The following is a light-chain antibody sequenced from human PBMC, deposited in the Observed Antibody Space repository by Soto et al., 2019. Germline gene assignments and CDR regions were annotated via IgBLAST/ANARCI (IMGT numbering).Light chain of an antibody. CDR2: RAS. J-gene: IGKJ2*01. CDR3: QQYDTSLQYT. CDR1: QSVNSNY. Sequence: EVVLTQSPGTLSLSPGERATLSCRASQSVNSNYLAWYQQKPGQAPRLLIHRASTRATGIPDRFSGSGSGTDFTLTINSLESEDFAVYFCQQYDTSLQYTFGQGTKLEIK. V-gene: IGKV3-20*01.